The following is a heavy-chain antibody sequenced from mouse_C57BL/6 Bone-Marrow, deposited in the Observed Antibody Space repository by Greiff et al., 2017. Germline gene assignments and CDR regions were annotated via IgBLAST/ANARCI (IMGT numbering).Heavy chain of an antibody. CDR2: IDPSDSYT. J-gene: IGHJ3*01. Sequence: QVQLQQPGAELVKPGASVKLSCKASGYTFTSYWMQWVKQRPGQGLEWIGEIDPSDSYTNYNQKFKGKATLTVDTSSSTAYMQLSSLTSEDSAVYYCATLPVRSFAYWGQGTLVTVSA. V-gene: IGHV1-50*01. D-gene: IGHD2-1*01. CDR1: GYTFTSYW. CDR3: ATLPVRSFAY.